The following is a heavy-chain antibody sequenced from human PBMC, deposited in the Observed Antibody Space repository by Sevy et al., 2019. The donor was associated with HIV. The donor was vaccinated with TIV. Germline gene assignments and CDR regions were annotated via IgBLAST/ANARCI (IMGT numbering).Heavy chain of an antibody. CDR2: ISYDGSNK. CDR3: ARDQGIDFWSGYYSLDYYYGMDV. J-gene: IGHJ6*02. V-gene: IGHV3-30-3*01. Sequence: GGSLRLSCAASGFTFSSYAMHWVRQAPGKGLEWVAVISYDGSNKYYADSVKGRFTISRDNSKNTLYLQMNILRAEDTAGYYCARDQGIDFWSGYYSLDYYYGMDVWGQGTTVTVSS. D-gene: IGHD3-3*01. CDR1: GFTFSSYA.